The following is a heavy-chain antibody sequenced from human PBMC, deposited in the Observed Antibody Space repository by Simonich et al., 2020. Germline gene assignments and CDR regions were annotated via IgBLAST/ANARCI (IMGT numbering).Heavy chain of an antibody. J-gene: IGHJ4*02. CDR2: IYYSGRT. V-gene: IGHV4-59*08. CDR1: GGSISSYY. Sequence: QVQLQESGPGLVKPSETLSLTCTVSGGSISSYYWSWLRQPPGKGLEWIGYIYYSGRTNYNPSLKSRVTISVDTSKNQFSLKLSSVTAADTAVYYCARLPDYWGQGTLVTVSS. CDR3: ARLPDY.